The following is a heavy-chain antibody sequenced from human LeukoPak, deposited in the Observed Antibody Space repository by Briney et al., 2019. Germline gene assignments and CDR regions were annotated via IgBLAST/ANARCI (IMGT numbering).Heavy chain of an antibody. CDR1: GASCSGYF. V-gene: IGHV4-34*01. D-gene: IGHD3-10*01. Sequence: SETLSLTCAVSGASCSGYFWNWIRQSPEKGLECYSPSLRSRVTISLDTSRNQFSLKLNSVTAADTAVYYCAKSNCYGLVDIWGQGTMVTVSS. J-gene: IGHJ3*02. CDR3: AKSNCYGLVDI.